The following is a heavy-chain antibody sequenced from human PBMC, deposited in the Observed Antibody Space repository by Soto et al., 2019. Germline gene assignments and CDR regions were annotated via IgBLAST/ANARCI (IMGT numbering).Heavy chain of an antibody. CDR3: AKEFQPHKWELPENNYYFDY. CDR1: GFTLSSYG. Sequence: QVQLVESGGGVVQPGRSLRLSCAASGFTLSSYGMHWVRQAPGKGLEWVAVISYDGSNKYYADSVKGRFTISRDNSKNTLYLQMNSLRAEDTAVYYCAKEFQPHKWELPENNYYFDYWGQGTLVTVSS. CDR2: ISYDGSNK. J-gene: IGHJ4*02. D-gene: IGHD1-26*01. V-gene: IGHV3-30*18.